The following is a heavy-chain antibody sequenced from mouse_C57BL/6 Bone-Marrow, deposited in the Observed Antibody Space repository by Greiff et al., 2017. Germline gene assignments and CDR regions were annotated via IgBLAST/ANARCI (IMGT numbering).Heavy chain of an antibody. Sequence: VQLQQPGAELVKPGASVQMSCKASGYTFTSYWINWVKQRPGQGLEWIGDIYPGSGSTNYHEKFKSKATLTVDTSSSTAYMQLSSLASEASAVYYCAREGDYWGQGTSVTDSS. V-gene: IGHV1-55*01. CDR2: IYPGSGST. CDR1: GYTFTSYW. J-gene: IGHJ4*01. CDR3: AREGDY.